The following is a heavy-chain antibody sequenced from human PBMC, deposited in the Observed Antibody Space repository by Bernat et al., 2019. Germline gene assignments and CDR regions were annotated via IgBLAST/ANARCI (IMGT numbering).Heavy chain of an antibody. J-gene: IGHJ6*02. D-gene: IGHD3-3*01. V-gene: IGHV1-2*02. CDR3: ARDPELRSSSPYYYYCYGMDV. CDR2: INPNSGGT. Sequence: QVQLVQSGAEVKKPGASVKVSCKASGYTFTGYYMHWVRQAPGQGLEWVGWINPNSGGTNYAQKFQGRVTMTRDTSISTAYMELSSLRSDDTAVYYCARDPELRSSSPYYYYCYGMDVWGQGTTVTVSS. CDR1: GYTFTGYY.